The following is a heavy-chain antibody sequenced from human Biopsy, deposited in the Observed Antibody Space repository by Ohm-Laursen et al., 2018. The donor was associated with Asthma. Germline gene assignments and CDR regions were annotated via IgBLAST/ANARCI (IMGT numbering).Heavy chain of an antibody. Sequence: SLRLSCAASGFTFRSYAMHWVRQAPGKGLQWVAGISYDGMNKYYGDSVRGRFTISRDNSKNTLYLQMNSLRAEDTAVYYCARDEAVVVPTAIPGNWFDPWGQGTLVTVSS. CDR2: ISYDGMNK. J-gene: IGHJ5*02. CDR1: GFTFRSYA. CDR3: ARDEAVVVPTAIPGNWFDP. V-gene: IGHV3-30*04. D-gene: IGHD2-2*01.